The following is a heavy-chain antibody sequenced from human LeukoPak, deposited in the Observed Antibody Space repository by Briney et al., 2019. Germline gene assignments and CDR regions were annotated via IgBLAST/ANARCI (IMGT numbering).Heavy chain of an antibody. CDR1: GGSISSSSYY. D-gene: IGHD2-2*01. V-gene: IGHV4-39*07. J-gene: IGHJ3*02. CDR3: ARVVVPAAPGGAFDI. Sequence: PSETLSLTCTVSGGSISSSSYYWGWIRQPPGKGLEWIGSIYYSGSTYYNPSLKSRVTISVDTSKNQFSLKLSSVTAADTAVYYCARVVVPAAPGGAFDIWGQGTMVTVSS. CDR2: IYYSGST.